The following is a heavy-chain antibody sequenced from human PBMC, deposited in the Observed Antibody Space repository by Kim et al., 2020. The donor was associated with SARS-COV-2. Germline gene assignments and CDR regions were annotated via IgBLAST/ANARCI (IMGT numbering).Heavy chain of an antibody. D-gene: IGHD3-10*01. Sequence: GGSLRLSCAASGFTFSSYSMNWVRQAPGKGLEWVSSISSSSSTIYYADSVKGRFTISRDKAKNSLYLQMNSLRDEDTAVYYCARDRAYYYGSGSYYPKRRDAFDIWGQGTMVTVSS. CDR3: ARDRAYYYGSGSYYPKRRDAFDI. V-gene: IGHV3-48*02. CDR1: GFTFSSYS. J-gene: IGHJ3*02. CDR2: ISSSSSTI.